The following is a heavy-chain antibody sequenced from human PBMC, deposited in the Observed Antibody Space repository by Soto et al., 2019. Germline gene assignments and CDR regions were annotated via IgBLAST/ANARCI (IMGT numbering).Heavy chain of an antibody. CDR1: GGSISSYY. V-gene: IGHV4-59*08. D-gene: IGHD2-2*01. J-gene: IGHJ6*03. CDR2: IYYSGST. CDR3: ARLHTRVPAALLPFSYMDV. Sequence: PSETLSLTCTVSGGSISSYYWSWIRQPPGKGLEWIGYIYYSGSTNYNPSLKRRVTISVDTSKNQFSLKLSSVTAADTALYFCARLHTRVPAALLPFSYMDVWGKGTTVTVSS.